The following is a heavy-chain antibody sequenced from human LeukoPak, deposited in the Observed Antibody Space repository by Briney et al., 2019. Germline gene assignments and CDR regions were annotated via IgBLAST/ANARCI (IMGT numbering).Heavy chain of an antibody. Sequence: ASVKVSCKASGYTFSSYGISWVRQAPGQGLEWMGWISAYNGNTNYAQKLQGRVTITTDTSTSTAYMELRSLRSEDPVVYYCARGDDYGDYWGLYWGQGTLVTVSS. D-gene: IGHD4-17*01. V-gene: IGHV1-18*01. CDR1: GYTFSSYG. CDR3: ARGDDYGDYWGLY. CDR2: ISAYNGNT. J-gene: IGHJ4*02.